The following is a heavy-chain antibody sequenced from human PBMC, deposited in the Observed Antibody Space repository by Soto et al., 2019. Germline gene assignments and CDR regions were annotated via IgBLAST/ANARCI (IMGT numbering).Heavy chain of an antibody. CDR3: ASYYGSGSYYKTGYYYYGMDV. Sequence: VKGSIKATGCPFISYAFSWVRRAPGQGLEWMGGIIPIFGTANYAQKFQGRVTITADESTSTAYMELSSLRSQDTAVYYCASYYGSGSYYKTGYYYYGMDVWGQGTTVTVSS. J-gene: IGHJ6*02. D-gene: IGHD3-10*01. CDR1: GCPFISYA. CDR2: IIPIFGTA. V-gene: IGHV1-69*01.